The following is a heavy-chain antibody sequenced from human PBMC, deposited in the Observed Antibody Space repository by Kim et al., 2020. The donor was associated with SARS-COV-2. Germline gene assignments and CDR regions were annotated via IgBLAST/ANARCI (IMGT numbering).Heavy chain of an antibody. CDR3: ARGVGYSGYDFKV. J-gene: IGHJ4*02. Sequence: YADSVKGRLTISRDNSKNTLYLQMNSLRAEDTAVYYCARGVGYSGYDFKVWGQGTLVTVSS. D-gene: IGHD5-12*01. V-gene: IGHV3-33*01.